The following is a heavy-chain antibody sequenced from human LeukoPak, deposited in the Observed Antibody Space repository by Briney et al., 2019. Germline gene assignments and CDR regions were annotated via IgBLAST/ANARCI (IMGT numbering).Heavy chain of an antibody. CDR3: AREMVRCSGGSCYSGSIDY. J-gene: IGHJ4*02. CDR1: EFTFSNYW. CDR2: IKQDGSEK. V-gene: IGHV3-7*01. Sequence: GGSLRLSCAASEFTFSNYWMSWVRQAPGKGLEWVANIKQDGSEKYYVDSVKGRFTISRDNAKNSLYLQMNSLRAEDTAVYYCAREMVRCSGGSCYSGSIDYWGQGTLVTVSS. D-gene: IGHD2-15*01.